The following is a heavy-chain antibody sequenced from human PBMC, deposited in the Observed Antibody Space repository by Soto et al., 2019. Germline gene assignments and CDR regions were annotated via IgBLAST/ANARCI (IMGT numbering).Heavy chain of an antibody. CDR2: ISYDGSNK. V-gene: IGHV3-30*18. CDR1: GFAFSSYG. J-gene: IGHJ4*02. D-gene: IGHD5-18*01. Sequence: GGSLRLSCAASGFAFSSYGMHWVRQAPGKGLEWVAVISYDGSNKYYADSVKGRITISRDNSKNTLYLQMNSLRAEDTAVYYCAKSFYGYNYFDYWGQGTLVTVSS. CDR3: AKSFYGYNYFDY.